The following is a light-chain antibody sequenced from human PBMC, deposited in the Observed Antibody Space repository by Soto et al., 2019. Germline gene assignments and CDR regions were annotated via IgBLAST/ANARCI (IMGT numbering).Light chain of an antibody. Sequence: SYELTQPPSVSVAPGETARITCGGNNIGSKSMHWYQQKPGQAPVLVIYYDSDRPSGIPERFSGSNSGNTATLTISRVEAGDEADYYCQVWDSSSDHVVFGGGTKLTVL. V-gene: IGLV3-21*04. CDR3: QVWDSSSDHVV. J-gene: IGLJ2*01. CDR1: NIGSKS. CDR2: YDS.